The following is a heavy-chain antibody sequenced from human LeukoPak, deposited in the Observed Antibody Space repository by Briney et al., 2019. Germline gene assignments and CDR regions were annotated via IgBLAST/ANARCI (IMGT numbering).Heavy chain of an antibody. CDR1: GFTFSSYR. J-gene: IGHJ4*02. CDR3: AREGTPGYFDS. CDR2: IEKDGSEK. V-gene: IGHV3-7*01. Sequence: GSLRLSCAASGFTFSSYRMSWVRQAPGKGLEWVAKIEKDGSEKHYVDSVKGRFTISRDNAKKSLYLQVNSLRIEDTAVYYCAREGTPGYFDSWGQGTLVTVSS. D-gene: IGHD2-15*01.